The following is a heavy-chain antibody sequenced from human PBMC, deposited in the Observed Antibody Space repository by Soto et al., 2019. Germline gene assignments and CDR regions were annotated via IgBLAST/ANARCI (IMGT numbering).Heavy chain of an antibody. J-gene: IGHJ4*02. D-gene: IGHD4-4*01. Sequence: ASVKVSCKASGYTFTSYYMHWVRQAPGQGLEWMGIINPSGGSTSYAQKFQGRVTMNRDTSPSTVYMELSSLRSEDTAVYYCARATGTMPHSGSIFDYWGQGTMVTVSS. CDR3: ARATGTMPHSGSIFDY. V-gene: IGHV1-46*01. CDR1: GYTFTSYY. CDR2: INPSGGST.